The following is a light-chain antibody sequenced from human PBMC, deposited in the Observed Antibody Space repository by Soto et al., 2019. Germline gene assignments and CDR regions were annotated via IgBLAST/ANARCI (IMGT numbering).Light chain of an antibody. Sequence: QSALTQPASVFGSPGQSITISCTGTSSDIGTYNLVSWYQHYPGKAPKLMIYEGIKRPSGVSNRFSGSKSGNTAFLTISGLQAEDEADYYCCSYAGSGTDNYVFGSGTKVTVL. V-gene: IGLV2-23*01. CDR2: EGI. J-gene: IGLJ1*01. CDR1: SSDIGTYNL. CDR3: CSYAGSGTDNYV.